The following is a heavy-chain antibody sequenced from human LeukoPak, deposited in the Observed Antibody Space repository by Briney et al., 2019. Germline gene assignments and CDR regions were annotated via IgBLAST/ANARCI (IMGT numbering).Heavy chain of an antibody. J-gene: IGHJ4*02. V-gene: IGHV3-33*03. Sequence: PGGSLRLSCAASGFTFSSYGMHWVRQAPGKGLEWVAVIWYDGSNKYYADSVKGRFTISRDNAKNSLYLQMNSLRAEDTAVYHCAHSGSYHDYWGQGTLVTVSS. CDR2: IWYDGSNK. CDR1: GFTFSSYG. D-gene: IGHD1-26*01. CDR3: AHSGSYHDY.